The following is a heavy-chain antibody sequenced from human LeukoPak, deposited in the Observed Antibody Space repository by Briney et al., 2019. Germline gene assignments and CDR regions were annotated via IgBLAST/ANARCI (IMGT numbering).Heavy chain of an antibody. V-gene: IGHV3-7*04. J-gene: IGHJ4*02. CDR2: IKQDGSEK. Sequence: GGSLRLSCAGSGFTFSTYWMTWVRQAPGKGLEWEANIKQDGSEKYYVDSVKGRFTSSRDNAKSSLFLQMNSLRFEDTAVCYCARNRDGFFDYWGRGTLVTVSS. CDR3: ARNRDGFFDY. CDR1: GFTFSTYW. D-gene: IGHD5-24*01.